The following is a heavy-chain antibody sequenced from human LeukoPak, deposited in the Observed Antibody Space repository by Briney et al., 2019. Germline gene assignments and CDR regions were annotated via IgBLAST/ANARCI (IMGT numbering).Heavy chain of an antibody. V-gene: IGHV4-4*07. Sequence: PSETLTLTCAVSGGSISSYYWSWIRQPAGKGLEWIGRIYPTGSTNYNPSLKNRVTMSVDTSKSQFSLKLSSVTAADTAIYYCARDVEDSISHRTYYYMDVWGKGTTVTVSS. CDR3: ARDVEDSISHRTYYYMDV. CDR2: IYPTGST. CDR1: GGSISSYY. D-gene: IGHD4-11*01. J-gene: IGHJ6*03.